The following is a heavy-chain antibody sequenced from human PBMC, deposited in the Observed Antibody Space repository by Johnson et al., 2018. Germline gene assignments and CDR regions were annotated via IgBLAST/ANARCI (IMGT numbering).Heavy chain of an antibody. D-gene: IGHD6-19*01. V-gene: IGHV3-30*04. CDR1: GFTFSVYA. J-gene: IGHJ6*03. CDR2: ISYDGSNK. CDR3: EKDGDSSDYDDSLDV. Sequence: QVQLVQSGGGVVQPGRSLRLSCAASGFTFSVYAMHWVRQAPGKGLEWVAVISYDGSNKYYADSVKGRFTISRDNSKNTLYLQMNSLRAEDTAEYYCEKDGDSSDYDDSLDVWGKGTTVTVSS.